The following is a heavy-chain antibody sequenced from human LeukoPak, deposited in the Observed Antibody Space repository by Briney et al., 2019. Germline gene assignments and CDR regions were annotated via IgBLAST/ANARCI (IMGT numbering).Heavy chain of an antibody. J-gene: IGHJ4*02. D-gene: IGHD1-1*01. V-gene: IGHV3-53*01. Sequence: PGGSLRLSCASSGFTDSSNYMGWVRQARAKGLEYVSVIYSGGNTYYAGSVKGRFTISRDNSKNTVYLQMNSLRAEDTAVFYCARLVATTGRLYFDYWGQGNLVTVSS. CDR1: GFTDSSNY. CDR2: IYSGGNT. CDR3: ARLVATTGRLYFDY.